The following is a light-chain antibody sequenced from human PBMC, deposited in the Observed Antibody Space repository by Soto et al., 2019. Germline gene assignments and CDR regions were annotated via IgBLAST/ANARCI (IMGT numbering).Light chain of an antibody. V-gene: IGKV1-6*01. Sequence: AIQMTQSPSSLSASVGDRVTITCRASQGIGMDLGWYQQRPGKAPKLLIYAASSLQSGVPSRFSGGGSGTDFTLTISSLQPEDFASYYCLQHYNFPYTFGQGTKLEIK. CDR2: AAS. CDR1: QGIGMD. J-gene: IGKJ2*01. CDR3: LQHYNFPYT.